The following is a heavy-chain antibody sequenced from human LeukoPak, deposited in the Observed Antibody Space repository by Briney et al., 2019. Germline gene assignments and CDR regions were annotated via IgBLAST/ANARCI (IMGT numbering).Heavy chain of an antibody. V-gene: IGHV3-11*06. Sequence: GGSLRLSCAASGFTFSDYYMSWIRQAPGKGLEWVSYISGGSTSTNYVDSVKGRFTISRDNAKNSLYLQMNSLRAEDTAVYYCARSRIAAAGSPYGYWGQGTLVTVSS. J-gene: IGHJ4*02. CDR1: GFTFSDYY. CDR3: ARSRIAAAGSPYGY. CDR2: ISGGSTST. D-gene: IGHD6-13*01.